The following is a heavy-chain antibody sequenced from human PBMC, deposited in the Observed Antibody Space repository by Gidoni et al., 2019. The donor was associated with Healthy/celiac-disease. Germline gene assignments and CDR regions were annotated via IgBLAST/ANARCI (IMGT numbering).Heavy chain of an antibody. D-gene: IGHD3-3*01. J-gene: IGHJ3*02. CDR1: GGSISSYY. CDR3: ARQEEYDFWSGYEGAFDI. V-gene: IGHV4-59*08. Sequence: QVQLQESGPGLVKPSETLSLTCTVSGGSISSYYWSWIRQPPGKGLEWIGYIYYSGSTNYNPSLKSRVTISVDTSKNQFSLKLSSVTAADTAVYYCARQEEYDFWSGYEGAFDIWGQGTMVTVSS. CDR2: IYYSGST.